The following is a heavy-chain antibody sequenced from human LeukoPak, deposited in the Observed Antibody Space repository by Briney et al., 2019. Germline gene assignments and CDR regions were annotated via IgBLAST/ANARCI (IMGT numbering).Heavy chain of an antibody. CDR3: ARDRRYCSGGSCYSFDY. D-gene: IGHD2-15*01. J-gene: IGHJ4*02. V-gene: IGHV3-21*01. CDR1: GFTFSSYS. CDR2: ISSSSSYI. Sequence: GRSLRLSCAASGFTFSSYSMNWVRQAPGKGLEWVSSISSSSSYIYYADSVKGRFTISRDNAKNSLYLQMNSLRAEDTAVYYCARDRRYCSGGSCYSFDYWGQGTLVTVSS.